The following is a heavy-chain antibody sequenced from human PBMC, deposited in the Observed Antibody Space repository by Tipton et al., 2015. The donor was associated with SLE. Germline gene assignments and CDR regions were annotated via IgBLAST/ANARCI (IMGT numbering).Heavy chain of an antibody. CDR2: IYYSGHT. J-gene: IGHJ6*03. D-gene: IGHD5-24*01. Sequence: TLSLTCTVSGGSISNYYWSWIRQSPGKGLEWIGYIYYSGHTDYNPSLKSRVTISVDTSKNQFSLRLTSVTAADTAVYYCARAEMTTEGSVFYFYVDVWGKGTTVTVSS. CDR1: GGSISNYY. V-gene: IGHV4-59*01. CDR3: ARAEMTTEGSVFYFYVDV.